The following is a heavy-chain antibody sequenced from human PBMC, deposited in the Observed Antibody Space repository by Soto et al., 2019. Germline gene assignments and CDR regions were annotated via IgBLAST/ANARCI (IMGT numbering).Heavy chain of an antibody. J-gene: IGHJ4*02. V-gene: IGHV3-15*07. CDR2: IKSQDAGGTT. CDR1: GFTYTNAW. Sequence: PGGSLRLSCAASGFTYTNAWMNWVRQAPGKGLEWVGRIKSQDAGGTTDYAAPVKGRFTISGDDSKNTVYLQMNGLKIEDTGVYFCTTRLITSLSYAEFWGQGTLVTVLL. CDR3: TTRLITSLSYAEF. D-gene: IGHD4-17*01.